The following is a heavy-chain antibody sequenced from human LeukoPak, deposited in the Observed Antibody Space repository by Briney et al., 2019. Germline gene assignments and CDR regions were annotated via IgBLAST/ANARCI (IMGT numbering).Heavy chain of an antibody. CDR1: GLTFSTSG. CDR2: IGPTGFDR. CDR3: ATETNGRHYDY. Sequence: GGSLRLSCTPSGLTFSTSGFNWVRQAPGKGLEGVASIGPTGFDRYHADSIKGRFTISRDNANNFLYLQMDSLRAEDTAVYYCATETNGRHYDYWGQGTLLTVSS. J-gene: IGHJ4*02. D-gene: IGHD1-14*01. V-gene: IGHV3-21*06.